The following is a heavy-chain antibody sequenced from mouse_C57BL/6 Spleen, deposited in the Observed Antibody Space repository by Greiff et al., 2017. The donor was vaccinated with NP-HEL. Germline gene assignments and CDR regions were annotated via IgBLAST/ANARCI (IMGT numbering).Heavy chain of an antibody. CDR2: INPNNGGT. J-gene: IGHJ2*01. CDR3: ASPYYYGSSPDY. V-gene: IGHV1-22*01. D-gene: IGHD1-1*01. CDR1: GYTFTDYN. Sequence: VQLQQSGPELVKPGASVKMSCKASGYTFTDYNMHWVKQSHGKSLEWIGYINPNNGGTSYNQKFKGKATLTVNKSSSTAYMELRSLTSEDSAVYYCASPYYYGSSPDYWGQGTTLTVSS.